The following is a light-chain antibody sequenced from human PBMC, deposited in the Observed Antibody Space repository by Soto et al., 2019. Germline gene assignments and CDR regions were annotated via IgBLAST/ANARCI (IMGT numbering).Light chain of an antibody. Sequence: IVLTQSPATLSLSPGERATLSCRASQSVETFLAWYQQKPGQSPRLLIYDASNRATGIPARFSGSGSGTHFQLNISSLEPEDFVFYYCQQRSNWGITFGQGTRLEIK. J-gene: IGKJ5*01. CDR1: QSVETF. V-gene: IGKV3-11*01. CDR3: QQRSNWGIT. CDR2: DAS.